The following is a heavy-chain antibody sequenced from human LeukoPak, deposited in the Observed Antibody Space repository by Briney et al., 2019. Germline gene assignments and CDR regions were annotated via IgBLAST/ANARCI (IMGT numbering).Heavy chain of an antibody. CDR1: GYTFTGYY. CDR2: INPNSGGT. V-gene: IGHV1-2*02. D-gene: IGHD3-22*01. Sequence: ASVKVSCKASGYTFTGYYMHWVRQAPGQGLEWMGWINPNSGGTNYAQKFQGRVTMTRDTSISTAYMELSRLRSEDTAVYYCARTYYYDSTDAFDIWGQGTMVTVSS. CDR3: ARTYYYDSTDAFDI. J-gene: IGHJ3*02.